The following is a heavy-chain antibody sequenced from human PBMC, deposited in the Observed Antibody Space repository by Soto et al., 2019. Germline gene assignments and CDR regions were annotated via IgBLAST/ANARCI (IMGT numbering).Heavy chain of an antibody. CDR1: GGSISSYY. J-gene: IGHJ4*02. CDR2: IYYSGST. CDR3: ARHWAGWGEGFGESYYFDY. Sequence: QVQLQESGPGLVKPSETLSLTCTVSGGSISSYYWSWIRQPPGKGLEWIGYIYYSGSTNYNPSLKSRVTISVDTSKNQFSLKLSSVTAADTAVYYCARHWAGWGEGFGESYYFDYWGQGTLVTVSS. D-gene: IGHD3-10*01. V-gene: IGHV4-59*08.